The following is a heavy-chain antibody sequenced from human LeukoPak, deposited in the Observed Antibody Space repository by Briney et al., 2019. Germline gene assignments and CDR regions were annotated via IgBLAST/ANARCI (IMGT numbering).Heavy chain of an antibody. CDR3: ARDRSILWFGELLFSRVDY. V-gene: IGHV1-18*01. CDR1: GYTFTSYG. J-gene: IGHJ4*02. CDR2: ISAYNGNT. Sequence: ASVKVSCKASGYTFTSYGISWVRQAPGQGLEWMGWISAYNGNTNYAQKLHGRVTMTTDTSTSTAYMELRSLRSDDTAVYYCARDRSILWFGELLFSRVDYWGQGTLVTVSS. D-gene: IGHD3-10*01.